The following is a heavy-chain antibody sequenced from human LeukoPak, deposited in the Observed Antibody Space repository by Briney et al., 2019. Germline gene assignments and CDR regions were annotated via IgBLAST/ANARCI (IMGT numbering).Heavy chain of an antibody. J-gene: IGHJ5*02. CDR2: LNPDTGST. D-gene: IGHD3-10*01. CDR3: ARESFSGSGGLNWFAP. CDR1: GYTFTGYY. Sequence: ASVQVSCKASGYTFTGYYIHWVRQAPGQGLEWMGGLNPDTGSTNYAQKFQARVIMTRDSSINTAYMELRRLRYDDTAMYFCARESFSGSGGLNWFAPWGQGTLVTVSA. V-gene: IGHV1-2*02.